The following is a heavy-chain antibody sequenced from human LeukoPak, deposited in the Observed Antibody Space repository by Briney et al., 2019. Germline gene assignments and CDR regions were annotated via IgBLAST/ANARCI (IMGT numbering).Heavy chain of an antibody. CDR2: IGTSTSYI. V-gene: IGHV3-21*01. J-gene: IGHJ4*02. D-gene: IGHD1-26*01. CDR1: GFILSSYT. CDR3: ARDLISGHYTFDY. Sequence: GGSLRLSCAASGFILSSYTMNWVRQAPGRGLEWVSSIGTSTSYIFYADSVKGRFTVSRDNAKNSLYLQMNSLRDDDTAVYYCARDLISGHYTFDYWGQGTLVTVSS.